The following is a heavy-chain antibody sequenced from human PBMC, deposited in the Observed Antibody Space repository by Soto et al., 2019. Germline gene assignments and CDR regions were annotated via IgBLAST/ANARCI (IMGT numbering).Heavy chain of an antibody. CDR3: ARDGVLRFLEWENYYYYGMDV. Sequence: ASVKVSCKASGYTFTGYYMHWVRQAPGQGLEWMGWINPNSGGTNYAQKFQGRVTMTRDTSISTAYMELSRLRSDDTAVYYCARDGVLRFLEWENYYYYGMDVWDQGTPVTVYS. J-gene: IGHJ6*02. D-gene: IGHD3-3*01. CDR1: GYTFTGYY. V-gene: IGHV1-2*02. CDR2: INPNSGGT.